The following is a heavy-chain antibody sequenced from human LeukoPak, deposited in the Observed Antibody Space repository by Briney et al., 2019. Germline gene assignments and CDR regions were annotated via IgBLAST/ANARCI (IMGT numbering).Heavy chain of an antibody. CDR1: GFTFSSYA. V-gene: IGHV3-23*01. Sequence: GGSLRLSCAASGFTFSSYAMSWVRQAPGKGLEGVSAISGSGGSTYYADSVKGRFTISRDNSKNPLYLQMNSLRAEDTAVYYCAKASTYYYGSGSYYYVYWGPGTLVTVSS. CDR3: AKASTYYYGSGSYYYVY. D-gene: IGHD3-10*01. CDR2: ISGSGGST. J-gene: IGHJ4*02.